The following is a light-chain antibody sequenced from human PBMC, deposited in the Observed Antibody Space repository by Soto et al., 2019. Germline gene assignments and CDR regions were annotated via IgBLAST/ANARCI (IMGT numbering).Light chain of an antibody. CDR2: SNN. CDR1: SSNIGSNT. V-gene: IGLV1-44*01. Sequence: QSVLTQPTSASGTPGQRVNISCSGSSSNIGSNTVNWYQQLPGTAPKLLIYSNNQRPSGVPDRFSGSKSGTSASLAISGLQSEDEADYYCAAWDDSLNGPVFGGGTKLTVL. CDR3: AAWDDSLNGPV. J-gene: IGLJ3*02.